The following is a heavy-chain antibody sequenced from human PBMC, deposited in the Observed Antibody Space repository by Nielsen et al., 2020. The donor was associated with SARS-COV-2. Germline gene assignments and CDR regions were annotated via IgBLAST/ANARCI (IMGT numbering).Heavy chain of an antibody. CDR1: GFTFDDYA. V-gene: IGHV3-43*02. CDR3: ATLFDP. CDR2: ISGDGGST. J-gene: IGHJ5*02. Sequence: GGSLRLSCAASGFTFDDYAMHWVRQAPGKGLEWVSLISGDGGSTYYADSVKGRFTISRDNSKNSLYLQMNSLRAEDTAVYYCATLFDPWGQGTLVTVSS.